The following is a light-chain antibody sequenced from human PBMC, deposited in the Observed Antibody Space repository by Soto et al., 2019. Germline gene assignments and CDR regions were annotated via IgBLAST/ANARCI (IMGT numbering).Light chain of an antibody. J-gene: IGLJ1*01. CDR3: SSYRSGSILV. Sequence: SALTQPASVSGSPGQSITISCTGTSSDIGGYNYVSWYRQHPGKAPKLMIYEVRNRPSEVSNRFSGSKSGNTASLTISGLQAEDEADYYCSSYRSGSILVFGTGTKVTVL. V-gene: IGLV2-14*01. CDR1: SSDIGGYNY. CDR2: EVR.